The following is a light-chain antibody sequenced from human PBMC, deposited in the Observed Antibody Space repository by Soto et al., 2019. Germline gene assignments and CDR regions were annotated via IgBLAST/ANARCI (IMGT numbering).Light chain of an antibody. CDR1: QSVRSSY. Sequence: EIVLTQSPGTLSLSPGERATLSCRASQSVRSSYLAWYQQKPGQAPRLLIYGASSRDTGIPDRFSGSGSGTDFTLTISRLEREDSAVYYCQQYGSNPKTFGGGTKVEIK. CDR2: GAS. V-gene: IGKV3-20*01. CDR3: QQYGSNPKT. J-gene: IGKJ4*01.